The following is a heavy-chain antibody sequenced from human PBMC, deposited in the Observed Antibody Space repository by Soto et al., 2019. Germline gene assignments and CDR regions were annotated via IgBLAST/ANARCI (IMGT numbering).Heavy chain of an antibody. CDR1: GYTFPTYG. CDR2: INAGNGNT. J-gene: IGHJ4*02. D-gene: IGHD1-7*01. CDR3: ALELRYLLGYFDY. Sequence: GPSGQVSCQASGYTFPTYGMHWVLHAPGQRLEWMGWINAGNGNTKYSLKFQGRVTITRDTSASTAYMELSSLRSEDTAVYYCALELRYLLGYFDYWGQGTLVTVSS. V-gene: IGHV1-3*01.